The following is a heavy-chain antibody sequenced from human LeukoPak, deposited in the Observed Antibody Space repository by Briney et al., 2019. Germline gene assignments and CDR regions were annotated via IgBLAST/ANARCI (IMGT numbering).Heavy chain of an antibody. D-gene: IGHD5-18*01. CDR1: GYTFTGYY. Sequence: GASVKVSCKASGYTFTGYYMHWVRQAPGQGLEWMGWINPNSGGTNCAQKFQGRVTMTRDTSISTAYMELSRLRSDDTAVYYCARSEWELWFFDYWGQGTLVTVSS. J-gene: IGHJ4*02. V-gene: IGHV1-2*02. CDR3: ARSEWELWFFDY. CDR2: INPNSGGT.